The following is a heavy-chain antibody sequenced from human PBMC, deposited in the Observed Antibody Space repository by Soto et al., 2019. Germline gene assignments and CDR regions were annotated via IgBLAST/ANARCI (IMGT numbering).Heavy chain of an antibody. V-gene: IGHV4-31*11. CDR1: GGSVRSGGSY. Sequence: PSETLSLTCAVSGGSVRSGGSYWGWIRQHPGRGLEWIGYISYSGSTYYKPSLKSRIIISVDTSKNQFSLRLTSVTAADTAMYYCVSSKYNMVAGPKWFDPWGQGIMVTVSS. D-gene: IGHD1-20*01. CDR3: VSSKYNMVAGPKWFDP. J-gene: IGHJ5*02. CDR2: ISYSGST.